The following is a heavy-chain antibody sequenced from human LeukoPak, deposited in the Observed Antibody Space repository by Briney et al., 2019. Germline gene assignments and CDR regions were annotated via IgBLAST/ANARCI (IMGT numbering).Heavy chain of an antibody. CDR1: GGSFSGYY. CDR2: INHSGST. J-gene: IGHJ6*03. Sequence: SETLSLTCAVYGGSFSGYYWSWIRQPPGKGLEWIGEINHSGSTNYNPSLKSRVTISVDTSKNQFSLKLSSVTAADTAVYYCARYGSGSKYYYYYMDVWGKGTTVTVSS. D-gene: IGHD3-10*01. V-gene: IGHV4-34*01. CDR3: ARYGSGSKYYYYYMDV.